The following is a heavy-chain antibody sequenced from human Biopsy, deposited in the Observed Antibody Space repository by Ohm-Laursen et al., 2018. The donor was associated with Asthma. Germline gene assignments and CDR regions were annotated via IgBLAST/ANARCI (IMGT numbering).Heavy chain of an antibody. CDR1: GFMFRSFG. J-gene: IGHJ4*02. D-gene: IGHD1-14*01. V-gene: IGHV3-30*18. CDR2: ISYDGNHK. CDR3: AKDERLYYGSDSKYMQPVPLGD. Sequence: SLRLSCAAPGFMFRSFGMHWVRQAPGKGLEWVAVISYDGNHKFYEDSVKGRFTISRDKSENTLYLQMNSLRAEDTAVYYCAKDERLYYGSDSKYMQPVPLGDWGQGMLVTVSS.